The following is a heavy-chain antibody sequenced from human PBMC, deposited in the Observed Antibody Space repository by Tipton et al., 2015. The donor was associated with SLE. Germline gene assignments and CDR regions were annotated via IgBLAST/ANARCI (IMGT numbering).Heavy chain of an antibody. CDR2: INHSGST. J-gene: IGHJ5*02. D-gene: IGHD5-24*01. CDR3: ARRWPGRRGWFDP. V-gene: IGHV4-34*01. Sequence: TLSLTCAVYGGSFSGYYWSWIRQPPGKGLEWIGEINHSGSTNYNPSLKSRVTITVDTSQNPFALKLRSVTAAGTAVYFCARRWPGRRGWFDPWGPGTLVTVSS. CDR1: GGSFSGYY.